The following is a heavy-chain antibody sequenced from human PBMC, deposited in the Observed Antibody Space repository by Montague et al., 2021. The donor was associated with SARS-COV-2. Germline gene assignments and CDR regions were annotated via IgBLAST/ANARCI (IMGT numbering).Heavy chain of an antibody. CDR3: ARRRYGSGSYYLDY. Sequence: PALVKPTKTLTLTCTFSGFSLSTSGMCVSWIRQPQGKALEWLALSGWXDDKYYSTSLKTRLTISKGTSKNQVVLTMTNMDPVDTATYYCARRRYGSGSYYLDYWGQGTLVTVSS. CDR2: SGWXDDK. D-gene: IGHD3-10*01. CDR1: GFSLSTSGMC. J-gene: IGHJ4*02. V-gene: IGHV2-70*01.